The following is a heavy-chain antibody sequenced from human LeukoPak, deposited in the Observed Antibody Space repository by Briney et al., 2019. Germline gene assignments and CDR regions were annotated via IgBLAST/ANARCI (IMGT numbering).Heavy chain of an antibody. CDR1: GFTFSSYA. CDR2: ISYDGSSK. D-gene: IGHD3-9*01. J-gene: IGHJ4*02. V-gene: IGHV3-30*04. CDR3: AREMYYDILTGQFDY. Sequence: PGRSLRLSCAASGFTFSSYAMHWVRQAPGKGLEWVAVISYDGSSKYYADSVKGRFTISRDNSKNTLYLQMNSLRAEDTAVYYCAREMYYDILTGQFDYWGQGTLVTVSS.